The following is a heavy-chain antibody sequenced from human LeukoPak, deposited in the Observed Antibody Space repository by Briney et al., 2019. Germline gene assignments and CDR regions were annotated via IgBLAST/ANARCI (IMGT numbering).Heavy chain of an antibody. Sequence: GGSLRLSCAASGFTFSSYAMSWVRQAPGKGLEWVSAISGSGGSTYYADFVKGRFTISRDNSKNTLYPQMNSLRAEDTAVYYCAKHVRAYCSSTSCLLRFDYWGQGTLVTVSS. CDR2: ISGSGGST. CDR1: GFTFSSYA. V-gene: IGHV3-23*01. CDR3: AKHVRAYCSSTSCLLRFDY. D-gene: IGHD2-2*01. J-gene: IGHJ4*02.